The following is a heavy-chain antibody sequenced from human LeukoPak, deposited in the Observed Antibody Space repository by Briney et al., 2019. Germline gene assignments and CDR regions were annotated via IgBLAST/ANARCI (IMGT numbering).Heavy chain of an antibody. J-gene: IGHJ4*02. V-gene: IGHV1-18*01. Sequence: ASVKVSCKASGYTFTRYGITWVRQAPGQGLEWMGWISAYDGNTNYAQKIQGRLTMRTDTSTSAAYMELRSLRSDDTAVYYCARDLGPSSYGYEVNYWGQGTLVTVSS. CDR1: GYTFTRYG. CDR3: ARDLGPSSYGYEVNY. D-gene: IGHD5-18*01. CDR2: ISAYDGNT.